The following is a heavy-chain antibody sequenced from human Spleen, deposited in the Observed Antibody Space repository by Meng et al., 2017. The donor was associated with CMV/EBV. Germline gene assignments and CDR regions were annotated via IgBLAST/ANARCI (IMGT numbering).Heavy chain of an antibody. CDR1: GFTFDDYT. J-gene: IGHJ4*02. V-gene: IGHV3-43*01. CDR3: ARRVDYCSSISCAYYFDY. CDR2: ISGFDGGT. Sequence: GESLKISCAASGFTFDDYTMHWVRQAPGKGLEWVSSISGFDGGTSYADSVRGRFTISRDNAKNSLYLQMSSLRAEDTAVYYCARRVDYCSSISCAYYFDYWGQGTLVTVSS. D-gene: IGHD2-2*01.